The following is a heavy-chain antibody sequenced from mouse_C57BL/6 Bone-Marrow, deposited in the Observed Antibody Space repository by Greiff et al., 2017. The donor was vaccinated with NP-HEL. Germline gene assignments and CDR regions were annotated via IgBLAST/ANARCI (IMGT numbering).Heavy chain of an antibody. CDR3: ARVGYYFYWYFDV. CDR1: GYTFTDYY. J-gene: IGHJ1*03. V-gene: IGHV1-19*01. CDR2: INPYNGGT. Sequence: VQLKESGPVLVKPGASVKMSCKASGYTFTDYYMNWVKQSHGKSLEWIGVINPYNGGTSYNQKFKGKATLTVDKSSSTAYMELNSLTSEDSAVYYCARVGYYFYWYFDVWGTGTTVTVSS. D-gene: IGHD2-3*01.